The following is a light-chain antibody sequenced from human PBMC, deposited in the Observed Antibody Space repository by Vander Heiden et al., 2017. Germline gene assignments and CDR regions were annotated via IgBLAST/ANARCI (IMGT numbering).Light chain of an antibody. Sequence: EIVMTQSPATLSVSPGERATLSCRASQSVSSNLAWYHQNPGQAPRLLIYGASSRAAGIPARSSSSGCGTEFTITISSMQSEDFAVDYCQQQNSWPPLTFGGGTKVEIK. CDR2: GAS. CDR3: QQQNSWPPLT. V-gene: IGKV3-15*01. J-gene: IGKJ4*01. CDR1: QSVSSN.